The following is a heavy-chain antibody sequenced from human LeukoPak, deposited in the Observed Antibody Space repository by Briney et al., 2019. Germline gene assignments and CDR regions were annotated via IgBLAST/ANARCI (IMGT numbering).Heavy chain of an antibody. CDR2: ISGSGGST. CDR3: ANLELGLLGSSD. Sequence: PGGSLRLSCAASGFTFSSYAMSWVRQAPGKGLEWVSAISGSGGSTYYADSVKGRFTISRDNSKNTLYLQMNSLRAEDTAVYYCANLELGLLGSSDWGQGTLVTVSS. V-gene: IGHV3-23*01. J-gene: IGHJ4*02. CDR1: GFTFSSYA. D-gene: IGHD3-10*01.